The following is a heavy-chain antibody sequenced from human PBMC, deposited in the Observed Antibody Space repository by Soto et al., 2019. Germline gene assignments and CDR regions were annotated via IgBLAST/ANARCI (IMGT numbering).Heavy chain of an antibody. J-gene: IGHJ4*02. V-gene: IGHV3-11*04. CDR3: ARSPFLECN. CDR2: ISPSGDTK. CDR1: GFSFSDYY. Sequence: TGGSLRLSCAVSGFSFSDYYMSWIRQAPGKGLEWISYISPSGDTKYYAESVKGRFTISRDNAKNSLFLQMNSLRVEDTAVYYCARSPFLECNWAQGTLVTVSS. D-gene: IGHD3-3*02.